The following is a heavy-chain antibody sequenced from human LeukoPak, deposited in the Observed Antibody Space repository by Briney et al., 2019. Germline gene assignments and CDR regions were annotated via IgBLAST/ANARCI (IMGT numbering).Heavy chain of an antibody. V-gene: IGHV4-61*02. Sequence: PSQTLSLTCTVSGGSIRSGSYCWSSIRQPAGKGLEWIGRIYTSGSTNYNPSLKSRVTISVDTSKNQFSLKLSSVTAADTAGYYCARVGAVAGTPDYWGQGTLVTVSS. CDR2: IYTSGST. D-gene: IGHD6-19*01. CDR1: GGSIRSGSYC. CDR3: ARVGAVAGTPDY. J-gene: IGHJ4*02.